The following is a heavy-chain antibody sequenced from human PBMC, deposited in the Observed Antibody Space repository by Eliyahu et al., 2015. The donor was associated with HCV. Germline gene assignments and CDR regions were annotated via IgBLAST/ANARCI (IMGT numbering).Heavy chain of an antibody. CDR3: FLGEVDV. CDR1: GFTFSRYE. Sequence: EVQLVESGGGLVQPGGSLRLSXXTSGFTFSRYEMNWVRQAPGRGLEWLSFISSSGTTIYYADSVRGRFTISRDDAKSTLFLQMNSLRAEDTAVYYCFLGEVDVWGQGTTVTVSS. CDR2: ISSSGTTI. J-gene: IGHJ6*02. V-gene: IGHV3-48*03. D-gene: IGHD2/OR15-2a*01.